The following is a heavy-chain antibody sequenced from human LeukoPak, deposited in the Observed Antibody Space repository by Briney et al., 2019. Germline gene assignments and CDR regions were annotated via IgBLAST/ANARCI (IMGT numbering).Heavy chain of an antibody. J-gene: IGHJ3*02. CDR1: GYTFTSYD. Sequence: GASVKVSCTASGYTFTSYDINWVRQATGQGLEWMGWMNPNSGNTGYAQKFQGRVTMTRHTSISTAYMELSSLRSEDTAVYYCAGMTTDVAFDIWGQRTTVSAS. V-gene: IGHV1-8*01. D-gene: IGHD1-14*01. CDR2: MNPNSGNT. CDR3: AGMTTDVAFDI.